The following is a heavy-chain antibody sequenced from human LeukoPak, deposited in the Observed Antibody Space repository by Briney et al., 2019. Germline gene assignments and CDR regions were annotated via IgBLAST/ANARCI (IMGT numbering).Heavy chain of an antibody. CDR1: GYSISSGYY. CDR2: IYYSGST. Sequence: SETLSLTCAVSGYSISSGYYWSWIRQPPGKGLEWIGYIYYSGSTNYNPSLKSRVTISVDTSKNQFSLKLSSVTAADTAVYYCAREVPADSWFDPWGQGTLVTASS. CDR3: AREVPADSWFDP. J-gene: IGHJ5*02. V-gene: IGHV4-61*01. D-gene: IGHD2-2*01.